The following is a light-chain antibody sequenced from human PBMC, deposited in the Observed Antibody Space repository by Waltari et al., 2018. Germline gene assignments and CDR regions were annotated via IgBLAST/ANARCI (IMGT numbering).Light chain of an antibody. V-gene: IGKV3-11*01. J-gene: IGKJ2*01. CDR3: QQRANWPPYT. CDR1: QSINHY. Sequence: ETVLTQSPANLSLSPGETVPPTCRASQSINHYLALYQQRPGQAPRLLIYDASTRATGIPARFSGSGSGTDFTLTISSLEPEDFAVYYCQQRANWPPYTFGQGTKLEI. CDR2: DAS.